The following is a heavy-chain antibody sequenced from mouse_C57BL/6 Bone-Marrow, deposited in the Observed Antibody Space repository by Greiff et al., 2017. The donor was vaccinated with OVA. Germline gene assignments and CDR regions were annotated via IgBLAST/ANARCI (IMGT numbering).Heavy chain of an antibody. Sequence: QVQLQQSGAELARPGASVKLSCKASGYTFTSYGISWVKQRTGQGLEWIGEIYPRSGNTYYNEKFKGKATLTADKSSSTAYMDLRSLTSGDSAVYFCAPYDGYSAWFAYWGQGTLVTVSA. J-gene: IGHJ3*01. CDR2: IYPRSGNT. CDR1: GYTFTSYG. CDR3: APYDGYSAWFAY. V-gene: IGHV1-81*01. D-gene: IGHD2-3*01.